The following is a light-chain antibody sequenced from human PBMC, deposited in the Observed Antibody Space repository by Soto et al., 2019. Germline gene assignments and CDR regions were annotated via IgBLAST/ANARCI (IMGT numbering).Light chain of an antibody. CDR2: DVS. Sequence: QPVLTQPRSVSGSPGQSVTISCTGIYSEVGDYSSVSWYQQHPGKAPRLIIYDVSERPSGVPDRFSGSQSGTTASLTISGLQAEDECDYYCSSYAGTFVFGGGTKLTVL. CDR1: YSEVGDYSS. V-gene: IGLV2-11*01. J-gene: IGLJ2*01. CDR3: SSYAGTFV.